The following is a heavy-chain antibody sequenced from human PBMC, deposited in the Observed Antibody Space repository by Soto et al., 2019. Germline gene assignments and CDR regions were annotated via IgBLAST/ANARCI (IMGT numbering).Heavy chain of an antibody. CDR2: IYNNGRT. J-gene: IGHJ4*02. D-gene: IGHD2-2*01. CDR1: GGSISSSS. CDR3: ARARFCTSTSCYHYFDF. Sequence: ETLSLTCTVSGGSISSSSWSWIRQPPGRGLEWIGYIYNNGRTDYNPSLKSRVTISVDTSKNHFSLKLSSVTPADTAVYYCARARFCTSTSCYHYFDFWGQGTLVTSPQ. V-gene: IGHV4-59*01.